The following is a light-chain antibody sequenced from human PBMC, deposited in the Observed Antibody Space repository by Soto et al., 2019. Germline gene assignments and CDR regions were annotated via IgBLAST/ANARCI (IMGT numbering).Light chain of an antibody. V-gene: IGKV3-20*01. J-gene: IGKJ4*01. CDR1: QSLNRRY. CDR3: QQYGNVPLT. Sequence: EILLTKSPGTLSLSPGERATLSCRASQSLNRRYLAWYQQKPGQAPRLLIYRVSSRATGIPDRFSGSGSGTDFTLTISRLEPEDFAVYYCQQYGNVPLTFGGGTKVDI. CDR2: RVS.